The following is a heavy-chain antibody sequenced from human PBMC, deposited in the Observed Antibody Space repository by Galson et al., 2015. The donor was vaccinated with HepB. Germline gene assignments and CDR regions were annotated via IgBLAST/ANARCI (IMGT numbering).Heavy chain of an antibody. V-gene: IGHV3-23*01. Sequence: SLRLSCAASGFTFSSHGMSWVRQAPGKGLEWVSTISASGAGTFYADSVKGRFTISRDNSKNTLSLQMNSLRPEDAAFYYCAKGYNNPSYYYGMDVWGQGTTVTVSS. J-gene: IGHJ6*02. CDR3: AKGYNNPSYYYGMDV. CDR1: GFTFSSHG. D-gene: IGHD3-10*01. CDR2: ISASGAGT.